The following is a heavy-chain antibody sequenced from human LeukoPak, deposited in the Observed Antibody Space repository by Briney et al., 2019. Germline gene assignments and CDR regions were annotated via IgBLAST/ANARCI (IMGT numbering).Heavy chain of an antibody. J-gene: IGHJ4*02. CDR3: AKDRAPLCSSTTCYFFDY. CDR1: GFTFTSYG. D-gene: IGHD2-2*01. CDR2: IRFDGSNK. V-gene: IGHV3-30*02. Sequence: GGSLRLSCAVFGFTFTSYGTHWVRQAPGKGLEWVAFIRFDGSNKYYADSVKGRFTISRDNSKNTLYLQMNSLRAEDTAVYYCAKDRAPLCSSTTCYFFDYWGQGTLVTVSS.